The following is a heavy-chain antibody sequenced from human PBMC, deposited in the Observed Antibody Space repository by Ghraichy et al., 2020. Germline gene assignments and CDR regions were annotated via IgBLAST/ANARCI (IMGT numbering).Heavy chain of an antibody. CDR3: ARVLSGNWYGMDV. J-gene: IGHJ6*02. CDR1: GFTFSSYG. CDR2: IWYDGSNK. D-gene: IGHD1-1*01. Sequence: GGSLRLCCAASGFTFSSYGMHWVRQAPGKGLEWVAVIWYDGSNKYYAGSVKGRFTISRDNSKKTLYLQMNSLRAEDTAVYYCARVLSGNWYGMDVWGQGTTVTVS. V-gene: IGHV3-33*01.